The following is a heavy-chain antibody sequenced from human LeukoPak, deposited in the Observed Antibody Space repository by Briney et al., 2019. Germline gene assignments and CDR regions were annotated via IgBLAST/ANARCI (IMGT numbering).Heavy chain of an antibody. CDR3: ASVARGVGYFDY. D-gene: IGHD3-10*01. J-gene: IGHJ4*02. CDR2: IYSGGST. V-gene: IGHV3-66*01. Sequence: GGSLRLSCAASGFTVSSNYMSWVRQAPGKGLEWVSVIYSGGSTYYADSVKGRFTISRDNSKNTLYLQMNSLRAEDTAVYYCASVARGVGYFDYWGQGTLVTVSS. CDR1: GFTVSSNY.